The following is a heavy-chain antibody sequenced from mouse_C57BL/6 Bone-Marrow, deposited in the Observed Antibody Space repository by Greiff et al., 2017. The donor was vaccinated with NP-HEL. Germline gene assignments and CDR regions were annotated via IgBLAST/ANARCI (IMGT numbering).Heavy chain of an antibody. CDR1: GFSLTSYG. CDR3: AREGYYGSSVPLDV. J-gene: IGHJ1*03. CDR2: IWSDGTT. V-gene: IGHV2-2*01. Sequence: QVQLQQSGPGLVQPSQSLSITCTVSGFSLTSYGVHWVRQSPGKGLEWLGVIWSDGTTAYNAAFISRQGISKANTKSQSFFKMHSLLAADNAIYYCAREGYYGSSVPLDVWGTGTTVTVSS. D-gene: IGHD1-1*01.